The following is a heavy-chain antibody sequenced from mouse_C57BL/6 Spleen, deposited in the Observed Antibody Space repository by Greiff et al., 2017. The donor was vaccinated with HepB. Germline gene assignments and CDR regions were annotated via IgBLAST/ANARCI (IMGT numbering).Heavy chain of an antibody. CDR2: IYPGDGDT. CDR3: ARKRTTVVLDY. J-gene: IGHJ2*01. CDR1: GYAFSSYW. V-gene: IGHV1-80*01. Sequence: QVQLQQSGAELVKPGASVKISCKASGYAFSSYWMNWVKQRPGKGLEWIGQIYPGDGDTNYNGKFKGKATLTADKSSSTAYMQLSSLTSEDSAVYFCARKRTTVVLDYWGQGTTLTVSS. D-gene: IGHD1-1*01.